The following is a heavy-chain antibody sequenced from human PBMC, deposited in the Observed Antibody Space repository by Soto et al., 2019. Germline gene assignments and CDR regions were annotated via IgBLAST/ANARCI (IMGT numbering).Heavy chain of an antibody. J-gene: IGHJ3*02. CDR1: GYTFTSYG. CDR2: ISAYNGNT. Sequence: QVQLVQSGAEVKKPGASVKVSCKASGYTFTSYGISWVRQAPGQGLERMGWISAYNGNTNYAQKLKGRVTMTTDTSPSTAYMELRSLRSDDTAVYYCARVEEGYYGSGMSAFDIWGQGTMVTVSS. V-gene: IGHV1-18*01. D-gene: IGHD3-10*01. CDR3: ARVEEGYYGSGMSAFDI.